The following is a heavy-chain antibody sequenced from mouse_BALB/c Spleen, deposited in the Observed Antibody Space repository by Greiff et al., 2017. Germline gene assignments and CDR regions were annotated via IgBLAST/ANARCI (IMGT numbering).Heavy chain of an antibody. CDR3: ATLVLRLPYYFDY. V-gene: IGHV5-6-5*01. D-gene: IGHD1-1*01. CDR1: GFTFSSYA. J-gene: IGHJ2*01. Sequence: EVHLVESGGGLVKPGGSLKLSCAASGFTFSSYAMSWVRQTPEKRLEWVASISSGGSTYYPDSVKGRFTISRDNARNILYLQMSSLRSEDTAMYYCATLVLRLPYYFDYWGQGTTLTVSS. CDR2: ISSGGST.